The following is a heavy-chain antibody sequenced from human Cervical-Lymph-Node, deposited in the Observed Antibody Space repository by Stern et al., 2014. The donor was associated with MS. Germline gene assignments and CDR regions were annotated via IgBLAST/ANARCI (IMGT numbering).Heavy chain of an antibody. J-gene: IGHJ6*02. CDR2: ISAYNGNT. V-gene: IGHV1-18*01. D-gene: IGHD2-2*01. Sequence: MQLVESGAEVKKPGASVKVSCKASGYTFTSYGISWVRQAPGQGLEWMGWISAYNGNTNYAQKLQGRVTMTTDTSTSTAYMELRSLRSDDTAVYYCARDSIVVVPAANYYYYYGMDVWGQGTTVTVSS. CDR3: ARDSIVVVPAANYYYYYGMDV. CDR1: GYTFTSYG.